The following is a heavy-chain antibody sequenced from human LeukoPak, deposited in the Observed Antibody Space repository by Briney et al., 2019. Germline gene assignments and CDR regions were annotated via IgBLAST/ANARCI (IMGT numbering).Heavy chain of an antibody. Sequence: SETLSLTCTVSGGSISRSSSYCWGWIRQPPGKGLEWIGSIYYTGDTYYNPSLTSRVTISVDTSKNQFSLKLSSVTAADTAVYYCARADRENAYNHRVDYWGQGILVTVSS. CDR1: GGSISRSSSYC. CDR2: IYYTGDT. J-gene: IGHJ4*02. CDR3: ARADRENAYNHRVDY. V-gene: IGHV4-39*01. D-gene: IGHD5-24*01.